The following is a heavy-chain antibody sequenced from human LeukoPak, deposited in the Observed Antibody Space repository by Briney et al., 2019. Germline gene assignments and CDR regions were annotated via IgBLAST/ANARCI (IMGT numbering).Heavy chain of an antibody. D-gene: IGHD3-10*01. CDR3: AGSLRPRCYYGSGSYYPPHDY. CDR2: ISSSSSYI. V-gene: IGHV3-21*01. J-gene: IGHJ4*02. Sequence: GGSLRLSCAASGFTFSSYSMNWVRQAPGKGLEWVSSISSSSSYIYYADSVKGRFTISRDNAKNSLYLQMNSLRAEDTAVYYCAGSLRPRCYYGSGSYYPPHDYWGQGTLVTVSS. CDR1: GFTFSSYS.